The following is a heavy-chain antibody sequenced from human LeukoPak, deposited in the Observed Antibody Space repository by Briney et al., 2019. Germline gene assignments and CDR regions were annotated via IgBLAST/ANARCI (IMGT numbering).Heavy chain of an antibody. CDR1: GYTFTGYY. V-gene: IGHV1-2*02. CDR3: ARLGNQGDY. CDR2: INPNSGGT. J-gene: IGHJ4*02. D-gene: IGHD4-23*01. Sequence: ASVKVSCKASGYTFTGYYMHWVRQAPGQGLEWMGWINPNSGGTNYAQKFQGRVTMTRDTSTSTVYMELSSLRSEDTAVYYCARLGNQGDYWGQGTLVTVSS.